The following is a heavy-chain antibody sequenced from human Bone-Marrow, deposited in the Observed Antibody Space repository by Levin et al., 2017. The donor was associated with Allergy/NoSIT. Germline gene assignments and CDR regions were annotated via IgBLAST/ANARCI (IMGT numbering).Heavy chain of an antibody. V-gene: IGHV3-30*18. J-gene: IGHJ6*02. CDR1: GFTFSSRA. Sequence: QAGGSLRLSCAASGFTFSSRAMHWVRQAPGKGLEWVAVISNDGTNKYFGDSVKGRFTVSRDNFKNTLYLQMNSLRPEDTAVYYCAKQPQTGGMDVWGQGTTVIVFS. D-gene: IGHD3-10*01. CDR3: AKQPQTGGMDV. CDR2: ISNDGTNK.